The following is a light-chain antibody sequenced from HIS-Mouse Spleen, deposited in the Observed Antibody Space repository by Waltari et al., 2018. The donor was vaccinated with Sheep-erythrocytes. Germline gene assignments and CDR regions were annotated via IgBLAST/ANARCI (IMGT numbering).Light chain of an antibody. Sequence: QSALTQPRSVSGSPGQSVTISCTGTSSDVGGYNYVSWYQQHPGKAPKLMIYDVSTRPSGVPDGFSGSKSGNTASLTISGLQAEDEADYYCCSYAGSYNHVFATGTKVTVL. CDR1: SSDVGGYNY. CDR2: DVS. J-gene: IGLJ1*01. V-gene: IGLV2-11*01. CDR3: CSYAGSYNHV.